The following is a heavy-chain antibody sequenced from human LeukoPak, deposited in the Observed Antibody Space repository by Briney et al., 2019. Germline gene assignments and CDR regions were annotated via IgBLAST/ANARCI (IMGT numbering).Heavy chain of an antibody. CDR2: IWYDGSKK. J-gene: IGHJ4*02. D-gene: IGHD2-15*01. Sequence: QTGGSLRLSCAASGFTFSSYGMHWVRQAPGKGLEWVAVIWYDGSKKYYADPVKGRFTISRDNSKNTLYMQMNSLRAEDTAVYYCAKGNNGCYDSWGQGTLVTVSS. CDR3: AKGNNGCYDS. CDR1: GFTFSSYG. V-gene: IGHV3-33*06.